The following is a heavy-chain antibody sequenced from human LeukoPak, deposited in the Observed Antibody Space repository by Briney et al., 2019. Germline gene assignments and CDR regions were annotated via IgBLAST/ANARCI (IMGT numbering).Heavy chain of an antibody. CDR3: ARGPYVWGSYRFLDY. CDR2: IYYSGST. CDR1: GASVNSGSYY. V-gene: IGHV4-61*01. D-gene: IGHD3-16*02. Sequence: SETLSLTCIVSGASVNSGSYYWSWIRQPPGKGLEWIGYIYYSGSTNYNPSLKSRVTISVDTSKNQFSLKLSSVTAADTAVYYCARGPYVWGSYRFLDYWGQGTLVTVSS. J-gene: IGHJ4*02.